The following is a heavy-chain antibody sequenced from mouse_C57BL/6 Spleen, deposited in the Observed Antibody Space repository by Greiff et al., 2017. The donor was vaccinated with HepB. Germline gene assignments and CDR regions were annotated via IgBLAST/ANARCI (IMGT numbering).Heavy chain of an antibody. J-gene: IGHJ4*01. CDR3: ARLPSAMDY. CDR2: ISSGGSYT. CDR1: GFTFSSYG. Sequence: EVQLVESGGDLVKPGGSLKLSCAASGFTFSSYGMSWVRQTPDKRLEWVATISSGGSYTYYPDSVKGRFTISRDNAKNTLYLQMSSLKSEDTAMYYCARLPSAMDYWGQGTSVTVSS. D-gene: IGHD1-1*01. V-gene: IGHV5-6*01.